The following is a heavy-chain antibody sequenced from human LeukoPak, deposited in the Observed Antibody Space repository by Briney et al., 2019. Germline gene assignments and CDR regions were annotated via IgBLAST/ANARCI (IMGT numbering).Heavy chain of an antibody. D-gene: IGHD3-9*01. J-gene: IGHJ5*02. Sequence: SETLSLTCTVSGGSISSHYWSWIRQPPGKGLEWIGYIYYGGSTNYNPSLKSRVTISVDTSKNQFSLKLSSVTAADTAVHYCAGGSVDILTGYKEGWFDPWGQGTLVTVSS. CDR1: GGSISSHY. CDR3: AGGSVDILTGYKEGWFDP. V-gene: IGHV4-59*11. CDR2: IYYGGST.